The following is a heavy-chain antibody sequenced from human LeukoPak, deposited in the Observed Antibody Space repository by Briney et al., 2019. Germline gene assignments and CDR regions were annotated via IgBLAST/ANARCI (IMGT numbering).Heavy chain of an antibody. Sequence: AGESLKISCKASGYSFSTYWIGWVRQMPGKGLEWMGIIYPGGSDTRYSPSFEGQVTISADKSISTAYLQWSSLTASDTAIYYCARRWYDSSGYSRHFDYWGQGTQVTVPS. CDR2: IYPGGSDT. J-gene: IGHJ4*02. CDR3: ARRWYDSSGYSRHFDY. V-gene: IGHV5-51*01. D-gene: IGHD3-22*01. CDR1: GYSFSTYW.